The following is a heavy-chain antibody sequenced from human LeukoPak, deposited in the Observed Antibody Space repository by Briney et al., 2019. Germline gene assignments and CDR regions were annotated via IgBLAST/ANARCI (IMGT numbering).Heavy chain of an antibody. D-gene: IGHD6-13*01. CDR2: ISPDGSSQ. CDR1: GFTFSRNG. V-gene: IGHV3-30*18. CDR3: AKDRSSSWSFDY. J-gene: IGHJ4*02. Sequence: PGRSLRLSCAASGFTFSRNGMHWVRQAPGKGLEWVSVISPDGSSQDYADSVKGRFTISRDNSENTLYLQMNGLRAEDTAVYYCAKDRSSSWSFDYWGQGTLVTASS.